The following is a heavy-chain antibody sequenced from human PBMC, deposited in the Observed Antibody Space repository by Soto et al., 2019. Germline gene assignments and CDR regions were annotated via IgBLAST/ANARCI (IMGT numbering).Heavy chain of an antibody. CDR2: ISWNSGSI. CDR1: GFTFDDYA. J-gene: IGHJ1*01. D-gene: IGHD3-22*01. Sequence: GGSLRLSCAASGFTFDDYAMHWVRQAPGKGLEWVSGISWNSGSIGYADSVKGRLTISRDNAKNSLYLQMNSLRAEDTALYYCAKDWGARYYDSSGYYYRYFQHWGQGTLVTVSS. V-gene: IGHV3-9*01. CDR3: AKDWGARYYDSSGYYYRYFQH.